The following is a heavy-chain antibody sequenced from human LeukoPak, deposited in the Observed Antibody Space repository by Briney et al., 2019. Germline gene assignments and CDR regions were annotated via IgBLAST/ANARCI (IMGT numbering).Heavy chain of an antibody. Sequence: GGSLRLSCAASGFTFSSYGMHWVRQAPGKGLEWVSYISSSSSTIYYADSVKGRFTISRDNAKNSLYLQMNSLRAEDTAVYYCARVTGGGSGSYFNYWGQGTLVTVSS. D-gene: IGHD3-10*01. CDR1: GFTFSSYG. CDR2: ISSSSSTI. V-gene: IGHV3-48*04. CDR3: ARVTGGGSGSYFNY. J-gene: IGHJ4*02.